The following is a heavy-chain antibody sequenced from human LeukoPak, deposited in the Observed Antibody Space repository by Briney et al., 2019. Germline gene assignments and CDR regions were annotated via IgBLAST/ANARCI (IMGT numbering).Heavy chain of an antibody. V-gene: IGHV1-18*01. CDR2: ISAYNGNT. D-gene: IGHD2-2*01. CDR1: GYTFTNYG. Sequence: VASVKVSCKASGYTFTNYGISWVRQALGQGLEWMGWISAYNGNTNYAQKLQGRVTMTTDTSTSTAYMELRSLTSDDTAVYYCARVGAYCTSTSCLDYWGQGTLVTVSS. J-gene: IGHJ4*02. CDR3: ARVGAYCTSTSCLDY.